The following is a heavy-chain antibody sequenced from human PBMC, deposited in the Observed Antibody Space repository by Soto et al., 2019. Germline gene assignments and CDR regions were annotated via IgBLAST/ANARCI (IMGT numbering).Heavy chain of an antibody. V-gene: IGHV3-21*01. J-gene: IGHJ6*02. CDR1: GFTFSSYS. CDR3: ARGPRYFDWLLPSYYYYGMDV. Sequence: EVQLVESGGGLVKPGGSLRLSCAASGFTFSSYSMNWVRQAPGKGLEWVSSISSSSSYIYYADSVKGRFTISRDNAKNSLYLQMNSLRAEDTAVYYCARGPRYFDWLLPSYYYYGMDVWGQGTTVTVSS. CDR2: ISSSSSYI. D-gene: IGHD3-9*01.